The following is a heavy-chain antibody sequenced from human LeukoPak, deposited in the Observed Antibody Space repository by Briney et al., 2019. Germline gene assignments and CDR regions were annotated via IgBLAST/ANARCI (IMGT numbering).Heavy chain of an antibody. V-gene: IGHV4-34*01. D-gene: IGHD3-22*01. J-gene: IGHJ4*02. CDR2: INHSGST. CDR3: ARGSGIVVITRQFDY. CDR1: GGSFSGYY. Sequence: KPSETLSLTCAVYGGSFSGYYWSWIRQPPGKGLEWIGEINHSGSTNYNPSLKSRVTISVDTSKNQFSLKLSSVTAADTAVYYCARGSGIVVITRQFDYWGQGTLVTVSS.